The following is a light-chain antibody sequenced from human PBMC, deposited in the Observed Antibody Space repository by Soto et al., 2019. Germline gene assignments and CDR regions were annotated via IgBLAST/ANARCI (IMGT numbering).Light chain of an antibody. V-gene: IGKV1-12*01. CDR1: QLISSW. CDR2: AAF. J-gene: IGKJ4*01. CDR3: QQASSFPLT. Sequence: IQITQSPSSVSASVGDTVTITCRASQLISSWLAWYQQKPGKAPKLLIYAAFNLPSGVPSRFSGSESWTDFTLTISSLQPEDFATYFCQQASSFPLTFGGGTKVEI.